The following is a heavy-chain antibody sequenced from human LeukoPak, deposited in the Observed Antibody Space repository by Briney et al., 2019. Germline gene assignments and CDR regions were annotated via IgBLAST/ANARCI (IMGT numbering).Heavy chain of an antibody. CDR1: GYTFTGYY. CDR3: ARGGPLAARPSFPRY. V-gene: IGHV1-2*02. J-gene: IGHJ4*02. Sequence: ASVKVSRKASGYTFTGYYMHWVRQAPGQGLEWMGWINPNSGGTNYAQKFQGRVTMTRDTSISTAYMELSRLGSDDTAVYYCARGGPLAARPSFPRYWGQGTLVTVSS. D-gene: IGHD6-6*01. CDR2: INPNSGGT.